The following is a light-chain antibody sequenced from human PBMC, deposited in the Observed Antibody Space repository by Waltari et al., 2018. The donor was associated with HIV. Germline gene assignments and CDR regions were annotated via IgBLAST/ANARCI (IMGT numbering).Light chain of an antibody. CDR1: SSAVGGFNY. Sequence: QSALTHPPSVSGSPGQWITISCTGTSSAVGGFNYVSWYQPPPVKAPKPMINAVPSRPPGFSNRFSGSTSGNTASLTSSWLQAEDEADYYCSSDTSSSTLVVFGGGTKLTVL. J-gene: IGLJ2*01. V-gene: IGLV2-14*03. CDR2: AVP. CDR3: SSDTSSSTLVV.